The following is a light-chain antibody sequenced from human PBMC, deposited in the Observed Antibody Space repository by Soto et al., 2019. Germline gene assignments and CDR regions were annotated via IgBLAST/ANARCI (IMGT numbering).Light chain of an antibody. Sequence: EIVLTQSPGTLSLSPGERATLSCRASQSVSSNNLAWYQQRPGQAPRVVIYGASTRATGIPERFSGSGSGTDFTLTISRLEPEDFAVYYCQQYCRSPFTFRPGTKVDIK. CDR2: GAS. CDR1: QSVSSNN. V-gene: IGKV3-20*01. J-gene: IGKJ3*01. CDR3: QQYCRSPFT.